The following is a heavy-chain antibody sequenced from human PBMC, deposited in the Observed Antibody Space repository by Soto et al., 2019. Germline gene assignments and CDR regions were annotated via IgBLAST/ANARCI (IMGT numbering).Heavy chain of an antibody. Sequence: QVHLQESGPGLVKPSETLSLTCTISGSSITNYQWSWIRQPPGKGLEWIGHVYYSGSANYNPTLKSRVTISIDTSKSQFSLNLGSVTAADTAVYFCARHAGSLGYWGQGTLVTVPS. CDR2: VYYSGSA. CDR3: ARHAGSLGY. J-gene: IGHJ4*02. V-gene: IGHV4-59*08. CDR1: GSSITNYQ. D-gene: IGHD2-2*03.